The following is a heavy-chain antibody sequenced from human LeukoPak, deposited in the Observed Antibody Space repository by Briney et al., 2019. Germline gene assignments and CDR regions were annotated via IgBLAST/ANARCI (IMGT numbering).Heavy chain of an antibody. J-gene: IGHJ4*02. CDR1: GFTFSNAW. Sequence: GGSLRLSCIGSGFTFSNAWMTWVRQAPGKGLEWVGRMKSKPAGGTIDYAAPVKGRFTISREDSKNTLYLQMNSLRTEDTAVYYCTTTYHYDSSGYSLYYWGQGTLVTVSS. CDR3: TTTYHYDSSGYSLYY. D-gene: IGHD3-22*01. CDR2: MKSKPAGGTI. V-gene: IGHV3-15*01.